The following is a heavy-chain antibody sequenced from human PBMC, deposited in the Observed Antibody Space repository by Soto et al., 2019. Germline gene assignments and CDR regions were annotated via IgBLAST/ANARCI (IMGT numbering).Heavy chain of an antibody. CDR1: GGTFSSYA. CDR2: IIPIFGTA. Sequence: QVQLVQSGAEVKKPGSSVKVSCKASGGTFSSYAISWVRQAPGQGLEWMGGIIPIFGTANYAQKFQGRVTITADKYTSTADMELSSLRSEDTAVYYCALLQATIYGVDDGMDVWGQGTTVTVAS. D-gene: IGHD3-3*01. J-gene: IGHJ6*02. CDR3: ALLQATIYGVDDGMDV. V-gene: IGHV1-69*06.